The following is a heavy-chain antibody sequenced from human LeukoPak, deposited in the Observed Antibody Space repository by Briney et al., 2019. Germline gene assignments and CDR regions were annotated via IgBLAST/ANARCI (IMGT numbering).Heavy chain of an antibody. CDR2: MNTHSGNT. CDR1: GYMLTNYD. V-gene: IGHV1-8*03. D-gene: IGHD4-11*01. Sequence: GASVKLSCKASGYMLTNYDINWVRQATGQGLEWKGWMNTHSGNTDYAQKFRGRVTITRDTSITTAYMELSSLRSEDTAVYYCARGPNYSNFGSAYYYYMDVWGKGTTVAVSS. CDR3: ARGPNYSNFGSAYYYYMDV. J-gene: IGHJ6*03.